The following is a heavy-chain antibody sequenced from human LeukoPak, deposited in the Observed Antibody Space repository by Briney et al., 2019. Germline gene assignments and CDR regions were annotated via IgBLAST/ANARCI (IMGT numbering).Heavy chain of an antibody. CDR2: IYYSGST. Sequence: PSETLSLTCTVSGGSITTSSYYWGWIRQPPGKGLEWIGIIYYSGSTYYNPSLKGRVTISVDTSKNQFSLKLSSVTAADTAVYYCARAFRARYFDLWGRGTLVTVSS. J-gene: IGHJ2*01. CDR3: ARAFRARYFDL. CDR1: GGSITTSSYY. D-gene: IGHD2/OR15-2a*01. V-gene: IGHV4-39*01.